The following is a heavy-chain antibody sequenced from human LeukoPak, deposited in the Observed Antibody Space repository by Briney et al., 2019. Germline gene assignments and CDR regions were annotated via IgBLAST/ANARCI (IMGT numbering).Heavy chain of an antibody. CDR1: LGSLSRGSYY. CDR3: ASGRNDFDY. D-gene: IGHD1-1*01. J-gene: IGHJ4*02. V-gene: IGHV4-61*01. CDR2: IYYSGST. Sequence: SGTPSLTRTLSLGSLSRGSYYWSWIRQPPGKGLEWVGYIYYSGSTYYIPSLKSRVTISLGTPKNQCSLRLTSVTAADTAMYYCASGRNDFDYWGQGTLVTVSS.